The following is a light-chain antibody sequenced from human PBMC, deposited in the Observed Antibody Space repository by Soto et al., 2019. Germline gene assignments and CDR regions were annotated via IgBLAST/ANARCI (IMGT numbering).Light chain of an antibody. CDR2: GAS. J-gene: IGKJ3*01. Sequence: EIVLTQSPGTLSLSPGERATLSCRASQSVKSSYLAWYQQKPGQAPRLLIYGASYRATGIPDRCSGSGSGTDFTLTISRLEPEDFAVYYCQQYGSSAFTFGPGTKVDIK. CDR1: QSVKSSY. CDR3: QQYGSSAFT. V-gene: IGKV3-20*01.